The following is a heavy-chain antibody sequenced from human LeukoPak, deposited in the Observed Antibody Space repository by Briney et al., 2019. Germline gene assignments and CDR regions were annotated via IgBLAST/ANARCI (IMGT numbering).Heavy chain of an antibody. J-gene: IGHJ6*03. Sequence: GGSLRLSCAASGFTFSSYWMHWVRQAPGKGLVWVSRINTDGSSTSYADSVKGRFTISRDNAKNTLYLQMNSLRAEDTALYYCARVGNYFLYYYYYYMDVWGKGTTVTVSS. D-gene: IGHD1-7*01. CDR2: INTDGSST. CDR1: GFTFSSYW. V-gene: IGHV3-74*01. CDR3: ARVGNYFLYYYYYYMDV.